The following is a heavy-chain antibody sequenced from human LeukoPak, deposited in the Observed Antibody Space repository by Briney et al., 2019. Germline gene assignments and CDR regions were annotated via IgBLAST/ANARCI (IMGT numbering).Heavy chain of an antibody. CDR3: ARDLGSWYGGY. J-gene: IGHJ4*02. V-gene: IGHV1-46*01. CDR1: GYTFTSYF. Sequence: ASVKVSCKASGYTFTSYFMHWVRQAPGQRLEWRGIINPSGGSTSYAQKFQGRVTMTRDTSTSTVYMELSSLRSEDTAVYYCARDLGSWYGGYWGQGTLVTVSS. CDR2: INPSGGST. D-gene: IGHD6-13*01.